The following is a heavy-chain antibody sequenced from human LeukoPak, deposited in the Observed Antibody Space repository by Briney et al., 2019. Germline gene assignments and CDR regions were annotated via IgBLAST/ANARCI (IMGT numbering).Heavy chain of an antibody. CDR3: AKARAYSYASDY. J-gene: IGHJ4*02. Sequence: GGSLRLSCAASGFTFRSYSMNWVRQAPGKGLEWVSVIYSGGSTYYADSVKGRFTISRDNSKNTLYLQMNSLRAEDTAVFYCAKARAYSYASDYWGQGTLVTVSS. V-gene: IGHV3-23*03. CDR2: IYSGGST. D-gene: IGHD5-18*01. CDR1: GFTFRSYS.